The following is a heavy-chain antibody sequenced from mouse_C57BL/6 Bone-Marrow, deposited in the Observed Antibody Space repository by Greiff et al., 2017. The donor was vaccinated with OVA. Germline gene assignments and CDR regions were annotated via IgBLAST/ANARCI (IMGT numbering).Heavy chain of an antibody. V-gene: IGHV5-4*01. CDR1: GFTFSSYA. D-gene: IGHD2-12*01. CDR3: ARDDYTYAMDY. CDR2: ISAGGSYT. J-gene: IGHJ4*01. Sequence: EVNVVESGGGLVKPGGSLKLSCAASGFTFSSYAMSWVRQTPETRLEWVATISAGGSYTYYPDNVKGRFTISRDNAKNNLYLQMSHLKSEDTAMYDCARDDYTYAMDYWGQGTSVTVSS.